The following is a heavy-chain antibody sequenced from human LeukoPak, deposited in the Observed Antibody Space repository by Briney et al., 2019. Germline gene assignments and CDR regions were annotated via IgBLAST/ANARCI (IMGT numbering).Heavy chain of an antibody. J-gene: IGHJ4*02. V-gene: IGHV1-69*01. CDR1: GGTFSSYA. Sequence: SVKVSCKASGGTFSSYAISWVRQAPGQGLEWMGGIIPIFGTANYAQKFQGRVTITADESTSAAYMELSSLRSEDTAVYYCAREKYGGQATFDYWGQGTLVTVSS. D-gene: IGHD4/OR15-4a*01. CDR2: IIPIFGTA. CDR3: AREKYGGQATFDY.